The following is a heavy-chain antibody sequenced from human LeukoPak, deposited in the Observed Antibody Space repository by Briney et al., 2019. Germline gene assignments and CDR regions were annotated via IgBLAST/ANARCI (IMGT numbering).Heavy chain of an antibody. V-gene: IGHV3-74*01. Sequence: GGCLRLSCAAFEFTFSSYWMHWVRQAPGKGLVWVSRINSDGSTTTYAESVKGRFTISRDNAKNTLYLQMNSLRAEDTAVYYCARAGKKVTSSSLTDYWGQGTLVTVSS. D-gene: IGHD6-13*01. CDR3: ARAGKKVTSSSLTDY. CDR1: EFTFSSYW. CDR2: INSDGSTT. J-gene: IGHJ4*02.